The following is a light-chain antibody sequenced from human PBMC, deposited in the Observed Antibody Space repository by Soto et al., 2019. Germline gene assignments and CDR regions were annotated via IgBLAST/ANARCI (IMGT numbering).Light chain of an antibody. CDR2: GAS. CDR1: QSVSSN. CDR3: QQYNNWPPMYT. J-gene: IGKJ2*01. V-gene: IGKV3-15*01. Sequence: EIVMTQSPATLSVSPGDRATLSCGASQSVSSNLAWYQQKPGQAPRLLIYGASTRATGIPARFSGSGSGTEFTLTISSLQSEDFAVYYCQQYNNWPPMYTFGQGTKLEIK.